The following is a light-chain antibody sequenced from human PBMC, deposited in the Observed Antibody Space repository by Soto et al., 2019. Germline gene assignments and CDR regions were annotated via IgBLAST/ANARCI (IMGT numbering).Light chain of an antibody. J-gene: IGKJ4*01. V-gene: IGKV3-11*01. Sequence: EIVLTQSPATLSLSPGERATLSCRASQSVSDYLAWYQQKPGQAPRLLIYDASNRATGIPARFSGSGFGTDFTLTISRLEPEDFAVYYCQQYGDSPLTFGGGTKVDIK. CDR2: DAS. CDR3: QQYGDSPLT. CDR1: QSVSDY.